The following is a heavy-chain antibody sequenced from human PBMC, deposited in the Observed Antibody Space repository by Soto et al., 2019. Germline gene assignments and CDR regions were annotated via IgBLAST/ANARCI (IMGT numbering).Heavy chain of an antibody. CDR3: ARTKGAVAFDI. CDR1: GFTFSTYW. V-gene: IGHV3-7*01. CDR2: IKEDGDDK. Sequence: GGSLRLSCAASGFTFSTYWMSWVRQAPGKGLEWVANIKEDGDDKYYVDSVKGRFTISRDNAENSLYLQMNSLRAEDTAVYYCARTKGAVAFDIWGQGTMVTVSS. D-gene: IGHD3-16*01. J-gene: IGHJ3*02.